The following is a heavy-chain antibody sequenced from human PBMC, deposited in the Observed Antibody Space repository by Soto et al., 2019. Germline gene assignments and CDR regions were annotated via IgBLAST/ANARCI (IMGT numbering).Heavy chain of an antibody. D-gene: IGHD2-21*01. CDR2: TTDTGGDT. CDR1: GFTFGSRA. Sequence: GGSLRLSCVGSGFTFGSRAMSWVRQAPGEGLEWVSTTTDTGGDTKYADSVRGRFTISRDNSKNTIDLQMSGLRVEDTAVFHSAKSLMNAKEVWGQGTTVTVSS. J-gene: IGHJ6*02. V-gene: IGHV3-23*01. CDR3: AKSLMNAKEV.